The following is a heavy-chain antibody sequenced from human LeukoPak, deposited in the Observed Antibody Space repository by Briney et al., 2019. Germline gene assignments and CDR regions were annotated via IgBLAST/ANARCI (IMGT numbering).Heavy chain of an antibody. Sequence: SETLSLTCTFSGGSISSNTHYWGWIRQPPGKGLEWIGIIYYSGGTYYNPSLKSRVAISVDTSKNQFSLRLSSVTAADTALYYCAYSGSYGHLGYWGQGIPVTVSS. CDR1: GGSISSNTHY. V-gene: IGHV4-39*01. CDR2: IYYSGGT. J-gene: IGHJ4*02. D-gene: IGHD1-26*01. CDR3: AYSGSYGHLGY.